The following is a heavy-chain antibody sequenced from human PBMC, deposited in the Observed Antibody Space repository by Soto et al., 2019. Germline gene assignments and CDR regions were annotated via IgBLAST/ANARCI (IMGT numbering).Heavy chain of an antibody. D-gene: IGHD3-22*01. CDR3: ARYRYSDSLKEYYFDY. V-gene: IGHV4-30-4*01. CDR2: LYYTGST. J-gene: IGHJ4*02. CDR1: GDSISSGNKY. Sequence: SETLSLTCTVSGDSISSGNKYWSWIRQPPGKGLEWIGNLYYTGSTYYNPSLKSRVTISVDTSKKQFSLMVTSVTAADTAVYYCARYRYSDSLKEYYFDYWGQGTLVTVSS.